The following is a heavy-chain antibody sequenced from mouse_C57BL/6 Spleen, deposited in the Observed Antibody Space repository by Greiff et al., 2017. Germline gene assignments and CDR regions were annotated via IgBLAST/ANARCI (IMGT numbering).Heavy chain of an antibody. CDR1: GYTFTDYE. Sequence: QVQLKQSGAELVRPGASVTLSCKASGYTFTDYEMHWVKQTPVHGLEWIGAIDPETGGTAYNQKFKGKAILTADKSSSTAYMELRSLTSEDSAVYYCTLPYGSSYAMDYWGQGTSVTVSA. CDR2: IDPETGGT. V-gene: IGHV1-15*01. D-gene: IGHD1-1*01. CDR3: TLPYGSSYAMDY. J-gene: IGHJ4*01.